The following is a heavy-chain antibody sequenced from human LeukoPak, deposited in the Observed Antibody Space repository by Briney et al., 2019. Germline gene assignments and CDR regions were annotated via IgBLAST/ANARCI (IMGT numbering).Heavy chain of an antibody. CDR2: INPNSSGT. Sequence: ASVKVSCKASGYTFTGYYMHWVRQAPGQGLEWMGWINPNSSGTNYAQKFQGRVAMTRDTSISTAYMELSRLRSDDTAVYYCARVGCSGYDSDFDYWGQGTLVTVSS. J-gene: IGHJ4*02. CDR3: ARVGCSGYDSDFDY. V-gene: IGHV1-2*02. CDR1: GYTFTGYY. D-gene: IGHD5-12*01.